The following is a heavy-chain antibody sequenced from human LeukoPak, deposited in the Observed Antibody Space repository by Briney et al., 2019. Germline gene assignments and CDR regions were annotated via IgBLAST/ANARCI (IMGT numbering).Heavy chain of an antibody. V-gene: IGHV4-59*01. J-gene: IGHJ4*02. CDR1: GDSITNYF. D-gene: IGHD2-15*01. Sequence: TSETLSLTCTVSGDSITNYFWSWIRQPPGKGLEWIGYIYYTGNTNYKPSLKSRATISVDTSTNQFSLRLRSMTAADTAVYYCARGRVAYSAYYFDYWGRGTLVTVSS. CDR2: IYYTGNT. CDR3: ARGRVAYSAYYFDY.